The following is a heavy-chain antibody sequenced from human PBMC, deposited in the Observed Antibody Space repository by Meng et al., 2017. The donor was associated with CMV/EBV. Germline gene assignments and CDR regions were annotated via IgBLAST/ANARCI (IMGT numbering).Heavy chain of an antibody. CDR2: IKSKTDGGTT. D-gene: IGHD2/OR15-2a*01. CDR1: GFTFSKAW. Sequence: GESLKISCAASGFTFSKAWMSWVRQAPGKGLEWVGRIKSKTDGGTTDYASPVKGRFTISRDDSKNTLYLQMNSLKTEDIAVYYCTTYFSYYFDYWGQGTLVTVSS. J-gene: IGHJ4*02. CDR3: TTYFSYYFDY. V-gene: IGHV3-15*01.